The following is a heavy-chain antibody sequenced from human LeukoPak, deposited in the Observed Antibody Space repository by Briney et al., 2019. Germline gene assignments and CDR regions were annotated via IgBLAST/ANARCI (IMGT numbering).Heavy chain of an antibody. CDR1: GFTFSSYG. CDR2: ISGSGGST. V-gene: IGHV3-23*01. CDR3: AKDGDPNYYYYYMDV. J-gene: IGHJ6*03. D-gene: IGHD4-17*01. Sequence: GGSLRLSCAASGFTFSSYGMSWVRQAPGKGREWVSAISGSGGSTYYADSVKGRFTISRDNSKNTLYLQMNSLRAEDTAVYYCAKDGDPNYYYYYMDVWGKGTTVTISS.